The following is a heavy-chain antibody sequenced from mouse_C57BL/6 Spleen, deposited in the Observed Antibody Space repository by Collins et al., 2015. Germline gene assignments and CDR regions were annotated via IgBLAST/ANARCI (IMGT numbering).Heavy chain of an antibody. CDR1: GYTFTSYT. Sequence: QVQLQQSGAELARPGASVKMSCKASGYTFTSYTMHWVKQRPGQGLEWIGYINPSSGYTKYNQKFKDKATLTADKSSSTAYMQLSSLTSEDSAVYYCARSLQTAQAPFAYWGQGTLVTVSA. J-gene: IGHJ3*01. CDR2: INPSSGYT. D-gene: IGHD3-2*02. CDR3: ARSLQTAQAPFAY. V-gene: IGHV1-4*01.